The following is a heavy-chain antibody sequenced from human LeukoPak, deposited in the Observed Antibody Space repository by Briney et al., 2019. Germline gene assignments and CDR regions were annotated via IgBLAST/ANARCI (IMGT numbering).Heavy chain of an antibody. J-gene: IGHJ4*02. V-gene: IGHV3-11*04. CDR2: ISSSGSTI. CDR1: GFTFSDYY. D-gene: IGHD3-10*01. Sequence: PGGSLRLSCAASGFTFSDYYMSWLRQAPGKGREGVSYISSSGSTIYYADSVKGRFTISRDNAKSSLYLQMNSLRAEDTAVYYCARVKRGPRSYFDYWGQGTLVTVSS. CDR3: ARVKRGPRSYFDY.